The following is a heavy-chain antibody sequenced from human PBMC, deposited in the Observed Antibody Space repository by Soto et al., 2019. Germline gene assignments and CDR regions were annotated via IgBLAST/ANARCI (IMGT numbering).Heavy chain of an antibody. CDR3: ARGPTVGDI. CDR2: IRVKNGNT. D-gene: IGHD2-21*02. J-gene: IGHJ3*02. V-gene: IGHV1-18*01. CDR1: GYTFNSYG. Sequence: QVQLVQSGGEVKKPGASVKVSCKASGYTFNSYGISWVRQAPGPGLEWMGWIRVKNGNTNCAQNFQGRFTMTTDTSTSTAYMELRSLRSDDTAVYYCARGPTVGDIWGQGTMVTVSS.